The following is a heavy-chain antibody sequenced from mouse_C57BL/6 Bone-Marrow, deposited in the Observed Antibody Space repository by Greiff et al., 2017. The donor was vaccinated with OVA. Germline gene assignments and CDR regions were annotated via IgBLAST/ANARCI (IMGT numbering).Heavy chain of an antibody. D-gene: IGHD4-1*01. J-gene: IGHJ2*01. CDR2: IYPGSGNT. CDR3: ARRDWDVDYFDY. Sequence: VKLMESGPELVKPGASVKISCKASGYSFTSYYIHWVKQRPGQGLEWIGWIYPGSGNTKYNEKFKGKATLTADTSSSTAYMQLSSLTSEDSAVYYCARRDWDVDYFDYWGQGTTLTVSS. V-gene: IGHV1-66*01. CDR1: GYSFTSYY.